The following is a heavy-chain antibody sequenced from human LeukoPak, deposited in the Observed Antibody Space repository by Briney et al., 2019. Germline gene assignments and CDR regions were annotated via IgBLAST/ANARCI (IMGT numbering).Heavy chain of an antibody. Sequence: PGGSLRLSCAASGFTFSDYYMSWIRQAPGKGLEWISYISSSSSYTNYADSVKGRFITSRDNAKNSLYLQMNSLRAEDTAVYYCARAYDSGGYFQGYWGQGTLVTVSS. CDR1: GFTFSDYY. J-gene: IGHJ4*02. D-gene: IGHD3-22*01. CDR2: ISSSSSYT. V-gene: IGHV3-11*06. CDR3: ARAYDSGGYFQGY.